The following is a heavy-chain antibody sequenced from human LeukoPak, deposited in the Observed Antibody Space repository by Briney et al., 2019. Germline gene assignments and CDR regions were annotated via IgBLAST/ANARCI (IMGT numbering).Heavy chain of an antibody. V-gene: IGHV1-2*06. CDR1: GYTFTGYY. Sequence: ASVKVSCKASGYTFTGYYMHWVRQAPGQGLELMGRINPNSGGTNYAQKFQGRVTMTRDTSISTAYMELSRLRSDDTAVYYCARDGGAGWSAFDYWGQGTLVTVSS. CDR3: ARDGGAGWSAFDY. D-gene: IGHD6-19*01. CDR2: INPNSGGT. J-gene: IGHJ4*02.